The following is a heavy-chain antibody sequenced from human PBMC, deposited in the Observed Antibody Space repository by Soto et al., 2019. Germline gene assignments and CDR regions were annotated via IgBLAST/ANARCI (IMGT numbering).Heavy chain of an antibody. V-gene: IGHV3-23*01. Sequence: EAQLLESGGGIVEPGGSLRISCAASGFTFASYTMSWVRQAPGKGLQWVSYISDGGHNTYYADSVKGRFTISRDDLEGTLYLQMNSLRAEDTALYYCVREYYGSGVIWGQGTLVTVSS. CDR3: VREYYGSGVI. D-gene: IGHD3-10*01. J-gene: IGHJ4*02. CDR2: ISDGGHNT. CDR1: GFTFASYT.